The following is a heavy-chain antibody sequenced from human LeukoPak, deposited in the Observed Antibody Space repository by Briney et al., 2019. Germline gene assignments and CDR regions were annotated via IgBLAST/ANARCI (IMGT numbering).Heavy chain of an antibody. Sequence: GGSLRLSCAASGFTFSSYAMHWVRQAPGKGLEYFSAISSNGGSTYYANSVKRRFTISRDNSKNTLYLQMGSLRAEDMAVYYCARRFRMYAFDIWGQGTMVTVSS. V-gene: IGHV3-64*01. CDR2: ISSNGGST. CDR3: ARRFRMYAFDI. CDR1: GFTFSSYA. D-gene: IGHD2-15*01. J-gene: IGHJ3*02.